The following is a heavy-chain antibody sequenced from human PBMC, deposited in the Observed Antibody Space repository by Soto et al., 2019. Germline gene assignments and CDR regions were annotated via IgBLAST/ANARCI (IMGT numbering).Heavy chain of an antibody. Sequence: ASVKVSCKASGGTFSSYAISWVRQAPGQGLEWMGGIIPIFGTANYAQKFQGRVTITADKSTSTAYMELSSLRSEDTAVYYCACLVAATRVPDVIDFWGQGSSVTVSS. CDR1: GGTFSSYA. CDR2: IIPIFGTA. J-gene: IGHJ6*02. D-gene: IGHD2-15*01. V-gene: IGHV1-69*06. CDR3: ACLVAATRVPDVIDF.